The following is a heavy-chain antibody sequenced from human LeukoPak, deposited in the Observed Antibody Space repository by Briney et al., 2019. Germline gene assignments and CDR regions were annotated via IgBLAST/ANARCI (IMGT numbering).Heavy chain of an antibody. J-gene: IGHJ4*02. D-gene: IGHD5-12*01. CDR1: GFSFSSYG. CDR3: ARPPGIVATTNFDY. Sequence: GGSLRLSCAASGFSFSSYGMHWVRQAPGKGLEWVAVMSYDGSNKYYADSVKGRFTISRDNSKNTLYLQMNSLRAEDTAVYYCARPPGIVATTNFDYWGQGTLVTVSS. CDR2: MSYDGSNK. V-gene: IGHV3-30*05.